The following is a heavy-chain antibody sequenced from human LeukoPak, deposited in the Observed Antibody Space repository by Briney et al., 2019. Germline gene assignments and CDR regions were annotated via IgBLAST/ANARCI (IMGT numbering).Heavy chain of an antibody. D-gene: IGHD3-22*01. CDR2: INHSGST. V-gene: IGHV4-34*01. Sequence: SETLSLTCAVYGGSFSGYYWSWIRQPPGKGLEWIGEINHSGSTNYNPSLKSRVTISVDTSKNQFSLKLSSVTAADTAVYYCARRYYDSSSYVWFDPWGQGTLVTVSS. J-gene: IGHJ5*02. CDR3: ARRYYDSSSYVWFDP. CDR1: GGSFSGYY.